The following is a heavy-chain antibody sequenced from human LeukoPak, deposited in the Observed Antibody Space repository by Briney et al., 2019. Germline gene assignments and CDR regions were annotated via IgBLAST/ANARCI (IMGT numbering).Heavy chain of an antibody. D-gene: IGHD1-1*01. CDR1: GFTFSSYA. V-gene: IGHV3-23*01. CDR2: ISGSGGST. CDR3: AKDVGTTGTRPDAFDI. J-gene: IGHJ3*02. Sequence: GGSLRLSCAASGFTFSSYAMSWGRQAPGKGLEWVSAISGSGGSTYYADSVKGRFTISRDNSKNTLYLQMNSLRAEDTAVYYCAKDVGTTGTRPDAFDIWGQGTMDTVSS.